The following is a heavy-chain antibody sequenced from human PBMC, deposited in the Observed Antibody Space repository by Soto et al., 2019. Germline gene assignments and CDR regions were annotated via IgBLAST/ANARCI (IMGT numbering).Heavy chain of an antibody. CDR2: ISGSGGST. D-gene: IGHD3-22*01. Sequence: GGSLRLSCAASGFTFSSYAMSWVRQAPGKGLEWVSAISGSGGSTYYADSVKGRFTISRDNSKNSLYLQMNSLRAEDTAVYYCASWGTYYYDSSGYSVDYWGQGTLVTVSS. V-gene: IGHV3-23*01. CDR1: GFTFSSYA. J-gene: IGHJ4*02. CDR3: ASWGTYYYDSSGYSVDY.